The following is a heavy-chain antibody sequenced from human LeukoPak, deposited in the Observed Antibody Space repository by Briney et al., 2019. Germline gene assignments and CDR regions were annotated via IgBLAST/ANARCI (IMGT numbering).Heavy chain of an antibody. CDR1: GGSISSSSYY. V-gene: IGHV4-39*01. D-gene: IGHD2-8*01. Sequence: SETLSLTCTVSGGSISSSSYYWGWIRQPPGKGLEWIGSIYYSGSTYYNPSLKSRVTISVDTSKNQFPLKLSSVTAADTAVYYCARLPLGYCTNGVCSPTPTWGQGTLVTVSS. CDR2: IYYSGST. J-gene: IGHJ5*02. CDR3: ARLPLGYCTNGVCSPTPT.